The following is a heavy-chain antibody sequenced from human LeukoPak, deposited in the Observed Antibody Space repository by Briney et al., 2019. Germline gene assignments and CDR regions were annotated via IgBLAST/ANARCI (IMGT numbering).Heavy chain of an antibody. V-gene: IGHV3-23*01. CDR3: AARNTAMAQYYFDY. CDR2: ISGTGGST. CDR1: GFTFRSYA. D-gene: IGHD5-18*01. J-gene: IGHJ4*02. Sequence: GGSLRLSCAASGFTFRSYAMSWVRQAPGKGLGWVSAISGTGGSTYYADSVKGRFTISRDNSKNTLYLQMNSLRAEDTAVYYCAARNTAMAQYYFDYWGQGTLVTVSS.